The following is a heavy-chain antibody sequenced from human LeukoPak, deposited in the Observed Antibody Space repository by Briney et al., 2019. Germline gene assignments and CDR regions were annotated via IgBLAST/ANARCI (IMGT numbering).Heavy chain of an antibody. J-gene: IGHJ4*02. Sequence: GGSRRLSCAPFGFTFSSYEMNWVRQAPGKGLEWVSYIGSSGSPIYYADSVKGRFTISRDNAKNSLYLQMNSLRAEDTALYYCAKWAEGGYSYGYVGFFDYWGQGTLVTVSS. V-gene: IGHV3-48*03. D-gene: IGHD5-18*01. CDR3: AKWAEGGYSYGYVGFFDY. CDR1: GFTFSSYE. CDR2: IGSSGSPI.